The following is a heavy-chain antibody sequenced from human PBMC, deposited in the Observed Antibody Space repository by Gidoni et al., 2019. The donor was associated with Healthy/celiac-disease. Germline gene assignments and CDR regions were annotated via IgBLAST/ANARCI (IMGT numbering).Heavy chain of an antibody. J-gene: IGHJ4*02. D-gene: IGHD2-15*01. CDR2: SCRNDDK. Sequence: GVVVGWTRQPPGKARDRHARSCRNDDKRYSPSLKRTLTITKDTSKNQVVLTMTNMEPVDTATEYCTHTRGPVRFDYWGQGTLVTVSS. CDR3: THTRGPVRFDY. CDR1: GVV. V-gene: IGHV2-5*01.